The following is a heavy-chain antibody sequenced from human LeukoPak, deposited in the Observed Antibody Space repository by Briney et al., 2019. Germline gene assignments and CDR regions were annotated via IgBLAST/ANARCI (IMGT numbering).Heavy chain of an antibody. V-gene: IGHV5-51*01. D-gene: IGHD2-15*01. Sequence: PGESLKISCKGSGYSLTSYWIGWVRQMPGKGLEWMGIIYPGDSDTRYSPSFQGQVTISADKSISTAYLQWSSLKASDTAMYYCARRYCSGGSCYSVFDYWGQGTLVTVSS. CDR2: IYPGDSDT. J-gene: IGHJ4*02. CDR1: GYSLTSYW. CDR3: ARRYCSGGSCYSVFDY.